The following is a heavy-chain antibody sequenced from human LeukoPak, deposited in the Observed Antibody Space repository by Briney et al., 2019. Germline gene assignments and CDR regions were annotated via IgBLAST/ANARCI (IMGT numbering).Heavy chain of an antibody. CDR2: IYYSGSS. CDR1: GGSISSYY. Sequence: PSETLSLTCTVSGGSISSYYWSWIRQPPGKGLEWIGYIYYSGSSNYNPSLKSRVTISVDTSTNQFSLKLSSVPAADTAVYYCARHTVGAPDYWGEGTLVTVSS. V-gene: IGHV4-59*08. J-gene: IGHJ4*02. D-gene: IGHD1-26*01. CDR3: ARHTVGAPDY.